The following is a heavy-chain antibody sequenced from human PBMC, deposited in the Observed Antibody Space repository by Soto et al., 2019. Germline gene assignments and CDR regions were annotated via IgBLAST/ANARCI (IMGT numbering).Heavy chain of an antibody. D-gene: IGHD3-10*01. CDR3: ARDPRSGSYLGYYYYGMDV. V-gene: IGHV1-46*01. CDR1: GYTFTSYD. Sequence: AAVKVSCKASGYTFTSYDMHWVRQAPGQGLEWMGIINPSGGSTSYAQKFQGRVTMTRDTSTSTVYMELSSLRSEDTAVYYCARDPRSGSYLGYYYYGMDVWGQGTTVTVSS. CDR2: INPSGGST. J-gene: IGHJ6*02.